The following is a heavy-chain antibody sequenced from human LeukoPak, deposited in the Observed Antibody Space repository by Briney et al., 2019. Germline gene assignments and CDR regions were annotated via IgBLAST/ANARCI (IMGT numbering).Heavy chain of an antibody. CDR2: ISTSGGST. CDR1: GFTFSSYA. D-gene: IGHD3-22*01. V-gene: IGHV3-23*01. J-gene: IGHJ4*02. CDR3: AIMHPYYDGSGYWVQ. Sequence: GESLRLSCAASGFTFSSYAMSWVRQAPGKGLEWVSGISTSGGSTSYADSVKGRFTISRDNPRNTLYMQMNSLRAEDTALYYCAIMHPYYDGSGYWVQWGQGTLVTVSS.